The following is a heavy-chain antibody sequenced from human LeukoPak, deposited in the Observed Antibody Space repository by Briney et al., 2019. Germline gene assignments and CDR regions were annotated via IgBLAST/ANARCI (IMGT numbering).Heavy chain of an antibody. CDR3: ARVSGYDWESFYDY. CDR1: GGSISSYY. J-gene: IGHJ4*02. D-gene: IGHD5-12*01. CDR2: IYYSGST. V-gene: IGHV4-59*01. Sequence: PWETLSLTCTVSGGSISSYYWSWIRQPPGKGLEWIGYIYYSGSTNYNPSLKSRVTISVDTSKKQFSLKLRSVTAADTAVYYCARVSGYDWESFYDYWGQGTLVTVSS.